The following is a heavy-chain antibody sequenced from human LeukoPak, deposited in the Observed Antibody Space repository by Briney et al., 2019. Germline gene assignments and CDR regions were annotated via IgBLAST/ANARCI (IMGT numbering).Heavy chain of an antibody. CDR2: INHSGYT. CDR3: TRMTTGHDY. D-gene: IGHD4-17*01. CDR1: GASFDDYY. V-gene: IGHV4-34*01. Sequence: PSETLSLTCAVSGASFDDYYWSWVRQTPGKGLEWLGEINHSGYTNDSPSLKSRVTLSIDTSNKQFSLNLRSVTVADAGIYYCTRMTTGHDYWGQGTLVTVSS. J-gene: IGHJ4*02.